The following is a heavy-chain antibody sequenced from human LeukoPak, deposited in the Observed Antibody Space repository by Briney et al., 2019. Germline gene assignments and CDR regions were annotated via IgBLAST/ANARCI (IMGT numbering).Heavy chain of an antibody. D-gene: IGHD6-19*01. V-gene: IGHV3-30*18. J-gene: IGHJ3*02. CDR1: GFTFSSCG. CDR3: AKVLTSGWYLDAFNI. CDR2: ISYDGSNK. Sequence: PGGSLRLSCAASGFTFSSCGMHWVRQAPGKGLEWVAVISYDGSNKYYADSVKGRFTISRDNSKNTLFLEMNSLRAEDTAVYYCAKVLTSGWYLDAFNIWGQGTMVTVSS.